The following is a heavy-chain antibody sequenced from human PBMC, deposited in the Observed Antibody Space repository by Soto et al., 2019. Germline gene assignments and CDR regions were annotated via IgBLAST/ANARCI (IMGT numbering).Heavy chain of an antibody. CDR2: LSAYNGNT. J-gene: IGHJ6*02. CDR3: ASNYLYYYGPGNTNYYGMDV. Sequence: QVQLVQSGAEVKKPGASVKVSCKASGYTFTSYGISWVRQAPGQGLEWMGWLSAYNGNTNYAQKLQGRVTMTTDTPTSTAYMELRSLRSDDTAVYYCASNYLYYYGPGNTNYYGMDVWGQGTTVTVSS. V-gene: IGHV1-18*01. D-gene: IGHD3-10*01. CDR1: GYTFTSYG.